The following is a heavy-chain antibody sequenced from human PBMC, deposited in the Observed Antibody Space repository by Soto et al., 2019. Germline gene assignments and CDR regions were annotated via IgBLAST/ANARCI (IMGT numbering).Heavy chain of an antibody. CDR1: GFTFSTYP. CDR3: VKPPVITASYYYYDMDV. CDR2: ISGSGIST. Sequence: EAQLLESGGGLVQPGGSLRLSCVASGFTFSTYPMSWVRQAPGKGLEWVSGISGSGISTYYTDSVKGRFTISRDNSKNTVFLQMNSLRDEDTAVYYCVKPPVITASYYYYDMDVWGQGTTVTVSS. V-gene: IGHV3-23*01. J-gene: IGHJ6*02. D-gene: IGHD4-4*01.